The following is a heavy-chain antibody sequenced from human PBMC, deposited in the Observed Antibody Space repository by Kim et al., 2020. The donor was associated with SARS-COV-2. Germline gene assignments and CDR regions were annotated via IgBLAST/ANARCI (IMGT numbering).Heavy chain of an antibody. CDR3: RRGHWGDSPS. CDR2: IHTDGTT. CDR1: GFTVSDHY. V-gene: IGHV3-53*01. J-gene: IGHJ4*02. D-gene: IGHD2-21*02. Sequence: GGSLRLSCVAAGFTVSDHYLSWVRQAPGKGLEWISMIHTDGTTYYADSVMGRFTISRDTSKNTLYLQMNNLRAEDTAVYYCRRGHWGDSPSWGQGTRITIPS.